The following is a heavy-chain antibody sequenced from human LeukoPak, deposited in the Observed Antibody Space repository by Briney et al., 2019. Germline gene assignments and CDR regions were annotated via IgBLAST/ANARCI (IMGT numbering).Heavy chain of an antibody. CDR2: IYYSGST. D-gene: IGHD6-13*01. J-gene: IGHJ5*02. CDR1: GGSISSYY. CDR3: ARHGGSIAAAVWFDP. V-gene: IGHV4-39*01. Sequence: PSETLSLTCTVSGGSISSYYWSWIRQPPGKGLEWIGSIYYSGSTYYNPSLKSRVTISVDTSKNQFSLKLSSVTAADTAVYYCARHGGSIAAAVWFDPWGQGTLVTVSS.